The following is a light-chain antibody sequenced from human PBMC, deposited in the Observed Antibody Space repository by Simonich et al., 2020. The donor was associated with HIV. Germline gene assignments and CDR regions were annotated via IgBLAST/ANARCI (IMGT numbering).Light chain of an antibody. CDR2: HNT. J-gene: IGLJ2*01. V-gene: IGLV3-1*01. Sequence: SYELTQSPSLSVSAGQTASITCSGERLGDKYVSWYQQKPGQSPVLVIYHNTKRPSGIPERLSGSNSGNTASLTIGGTQAMDEADYYCQAWDNNNVIFGGGTKLTVL. CDR3: QAWDNNNVI. CDR1: RLGDKY.